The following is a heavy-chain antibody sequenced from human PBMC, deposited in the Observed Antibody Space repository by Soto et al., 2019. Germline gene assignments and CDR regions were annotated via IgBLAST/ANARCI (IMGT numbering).Heavy chain of an antibody. Sequence: QVQLVQSGAEVKKPGASVKVSCKASGYTFTSYVISWVRQAPGPGLEWMGWISAYNGYTNYAQQLQGRVTMTTDTSTSTVYTERRSPRSDDTAVYYCARASGISSWFDTWGQTTLVTVSS. CDR3: ARASGISSWFDT. J-gene: IGHJ5*02. V-gene: IGHV1-18*01. CDR1: GYTFTSYV. D-gene: IGHD1-26*01. CDR2: ISAYNGYT.